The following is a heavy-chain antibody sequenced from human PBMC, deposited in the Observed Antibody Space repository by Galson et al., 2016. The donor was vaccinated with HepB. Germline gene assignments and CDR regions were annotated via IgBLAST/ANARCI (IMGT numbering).Heavy chain of an antibody. CDR3: ARGYYDSSGYIGYFDY. CDR2: IYSSGKI. D-gene: IGHD3-22*01. CDR1: GGSTIVYD. J-gene: IGHJ4*02. V-gene: IGHV4-59*12. Sequence: ETLSLTCTVSGGSTIVYDWSWIRQPPGKGLEWIGFIYSSGKINYNPSLKSRATISVDTSRNQFSLNVNSVTAADTAVYYCARGYYDSSGYIGYFDYWGQGTLVTVSS.